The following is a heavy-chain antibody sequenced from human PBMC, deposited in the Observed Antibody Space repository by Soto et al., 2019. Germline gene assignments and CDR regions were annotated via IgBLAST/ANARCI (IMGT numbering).Heavy chain of an antibody. Sequence: GGSLRLSCAASGFIFSSHNMNWVRQAPGKGLEWVSSITGSSSYIFYADSVKGRFTTSRDNAKNTVYLQMNSLRAEDTGVYYCARLVASETGYGMDVWGQGTTVTVSS. CDR2: ITGSSSYI. CDR3: ARLVASETGYGMDV. V-gene: IGHV3-21*06. D-gene: IGHD3-9*01. J-gene: IGHJ6*02. CDR1: GFIFSSHN.